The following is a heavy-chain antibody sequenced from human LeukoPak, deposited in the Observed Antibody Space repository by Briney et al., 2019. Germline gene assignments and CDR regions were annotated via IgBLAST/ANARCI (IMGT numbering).Heavy chain of an antibody. J-gene: IGHJ4*02. V-gene: IGHV3-11*01. CDR3: ARIPGVGYSSGWLYYFDY. D-gene: IGHD6-19*01. CDR1: GFTFSDYY. Sequence: GGSLRLSCAASGFTFSDYYMSWIRQAPGKGLEWVSYISSSGSTIYHADSVKGRFIISRDNAKNSLYLQMNSLRAEDTAVYYCARIPGVGYSSGWLYYFDYWGQGTLATVSS. CDR2: ISSSGSTI.